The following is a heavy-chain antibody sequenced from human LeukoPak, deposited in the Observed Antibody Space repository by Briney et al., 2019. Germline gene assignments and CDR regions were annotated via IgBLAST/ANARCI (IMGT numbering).Heavy chain of an antibody. CDR2: FVPEDGEA. V-gene: IGHV1-24*01. D-gene: IGHD3-10*01. CDR3: ATLPRGHLFDS. J-gene: IGHJ4*02. CDR1: GDTLTELS. Sequence: ASVKVSCKLSGDTLTELSMHWVRQSPGKGLEWMGGFVPEDGEAIYAQKFQGRVTMTEDTSTDTAYMELSSLRSDDTAVYFCATLPRGHLFDSWGQGTLVTVSS.